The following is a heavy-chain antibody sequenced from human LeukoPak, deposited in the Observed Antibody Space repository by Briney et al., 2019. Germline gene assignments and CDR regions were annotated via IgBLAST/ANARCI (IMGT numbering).Heavy chain of an antibody. Sequence: ASVKVSCKASGYTFTGYYMHWVRQAPGQGLEWMGWINPNSGGTNYAQKFQGRVTMTRDTSISTAYMELSRLRSDDTAVYYCARDLNPLLWFGELFDYYYYYMDVWGKGTTVTVSS. D-gene: IGHD3-10*01. CDR2: INPNSGGT. V-gene: IGHV1-2*02. J-gene: IGHJ6*03. CDR3: ARDLNPLLWFGELFDYYYYYMDV. CDR1: GYTFTGYY.